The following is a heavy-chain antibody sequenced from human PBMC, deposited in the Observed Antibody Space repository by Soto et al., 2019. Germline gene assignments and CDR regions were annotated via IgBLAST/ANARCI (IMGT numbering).Heavy chain of an antibody. V-gene: IGHV1-18*01. CDR1: GYTFTSYG. J-gene: IGHJ4*02. CDR2: ISAYNCNT. Sequence: QVQLVQSGAEVKKPGASVKVSCKASGYTFTSYGISWVRQAPGQGLEWMGWISAYNCNTNYAQKLQGRVNMTTDTATSTDYMELRGLRGDDTAVYYCARGNALLWFGELSPLYDFDYWGQGTLVTVSS. D-gene: IGHD3-10*01. CDR3: ARGNALLWFGELSPLYDFDY.